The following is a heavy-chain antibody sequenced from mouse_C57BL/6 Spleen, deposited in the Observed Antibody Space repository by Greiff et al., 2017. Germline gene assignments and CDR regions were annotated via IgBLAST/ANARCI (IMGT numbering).Heavy chain of an antibody. V-gene: IGHV1-15*01. CDR2: IDPETGGT. J-gene: IGHJ2*01. CDR1: GYTFTDYE. D-gene: IGHD1-1*01. CDR3: TRGVYGSSFFDY. Sequence: QVQLQQSGAELVRPGASVTLSCKASGYTFTDYEMHWVKQTPVHGLEWIGAIDPETGGTAYNQKFKGKAILTADKSSSTAYMERRSLTSEDSAVYYCTRGVYGSSFFDYWGQGTTLTVSS.